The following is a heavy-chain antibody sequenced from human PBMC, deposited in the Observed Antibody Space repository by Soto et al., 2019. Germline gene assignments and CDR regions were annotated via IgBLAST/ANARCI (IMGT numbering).Heavy chain of an antibody. J-gene: IGHJ5*02. V-gene: IGHV3-15*01. D-gene: IGHD4-4*01. Sequence: GGSLRLSCAASGFTFSHAWMSWVRQAPGKGLEWVGRIKSKADGETKDYGAPVRGRFTISRDDSQDILYLHMNSLRIEDTAVYYCCVIKRRDQYSTSGYWFDPWGQGTLVTVS. CDR1: GFTFSHAW. CDR3: CVIKRRDQYSTSGYWFDP. CDR2: IKSKADGETK.